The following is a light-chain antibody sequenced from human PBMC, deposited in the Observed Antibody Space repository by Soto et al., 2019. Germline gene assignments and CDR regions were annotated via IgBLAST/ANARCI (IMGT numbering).Light chain of an antibody. CDR3: SSYTSTSTLVV. J-gene: IGLJ2*01. CDR2: DVS. Sequence: QSALTQPASVSGSPGQSITISCSGLSSDVGDYNFVSWYQQHPGKAPKLKIYDVSNRPSGVSNRFSGSKSGNTASLTISGLQAEDEADYYCSSYTSTSTLVVFGGGTKLTVL. V-gene: IGLV2-14*01. CDR1: SSDVGDYNF.